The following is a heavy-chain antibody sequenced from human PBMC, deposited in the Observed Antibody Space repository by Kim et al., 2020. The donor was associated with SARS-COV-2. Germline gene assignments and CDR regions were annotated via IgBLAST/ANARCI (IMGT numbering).Heavy chain of an antibody. Sequence: GGSLRLSCAASGFTVSSNYMSWVRQAPGKGLEWVSVIYSGGSTYYADSVKGRFTISRHNSKNTLYLQMNSLRAEDTAVYYCARDFRAMVRGVYYYYGMDVWGQGTTVTVSS. V-gene: IGHV3-53*04. D-gene: IGHD3-10*01. CDR2: IYSGGST. CDR3: ARDFRAMVRGVYYYYGMDV. CDR1: GFTVSSNY. J-gene: IGHJ6*02.